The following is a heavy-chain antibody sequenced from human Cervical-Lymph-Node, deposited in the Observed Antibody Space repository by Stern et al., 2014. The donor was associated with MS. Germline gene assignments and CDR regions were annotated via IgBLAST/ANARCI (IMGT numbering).Heavy chain of an antibody. CDR3: ARAFCTGGVCYSFPFYGMDV. V-gene: IGHV3-20*01. Sequence: EVQLVESGGGVVRPGGSLRLSCAASGFLFDDYGMSWVRQVPGKGPEWGSAINYNGASTEYAASVKGRFTISRDNAKKSLYLRMNSLRVEDTAVYHCARAFCTGGVCYSFPFYGMDVWGQGTTVTVSS. D-gene: IGHD2-8*02. CDR1: GFLFDDYG. J-gene: IGHJ6*02. CDR2: INYNGAST.